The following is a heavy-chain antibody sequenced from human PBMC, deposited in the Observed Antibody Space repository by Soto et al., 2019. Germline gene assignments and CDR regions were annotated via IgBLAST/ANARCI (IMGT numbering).Heavy chain of an antibody. CDR2: VNPSGGHT. V-gene: IGHV1-46*01. CDR3: ARGGHVVVVTAALDY. Sequence: QVQLMQSGAEVKKPGASVKVSCKASGDTFTDYYIHWVRQAPGQGLEWMGTVNPSGGHTTYAQQFMSRVTMTRDTSTSTLYMELTSLTSDATAIYYCARGGHVVVVTAALDYWGQGTLVTVSS. J-gene: IGHJ4*02. D-gene: IGHD2-21*02. CDR1: GDTFTDYY.